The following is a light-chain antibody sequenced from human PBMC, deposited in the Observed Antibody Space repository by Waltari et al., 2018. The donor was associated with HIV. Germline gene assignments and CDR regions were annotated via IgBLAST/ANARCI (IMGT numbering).Light chain of an antibody. CDR1: QAITSY. Sequence: DIQLTQSPSFMSASVGDRVTITSRASQAITSYLAWYQQNLGKAPKLLIYSASTLERGVPSRFSGGGSETEFSLTISSLQPEDSATYSCQQLHTYPFTFGQGTKLEIK. J-gene: IGKJ2*01. CDR2: SAS. V-gene: IGKV1-9*01. CDR3: QQLHTYPFT.